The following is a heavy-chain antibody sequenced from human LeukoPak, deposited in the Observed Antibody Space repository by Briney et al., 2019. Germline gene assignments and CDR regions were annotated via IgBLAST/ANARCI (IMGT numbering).Heavy chain of an antibody. CDR1: GFTFSSYG. CDR2: IWYDGSYT. CDR3: AKPTSGDGSFLIDY. J-gene: IGHJ4*02. D-gene: IGHD1-26*01. Sequence: GRSLRLSCVASGFTFSSYGMHWVRQAPGKGLGWVAVIWYDGSYTYYAESVKGRFTISRDNSRNTLYLQMSSLRAEDTAVYYCAKPTSGDGSFLIDYWGQGTLVTVSS. V-gene: IGHV3-33*06.